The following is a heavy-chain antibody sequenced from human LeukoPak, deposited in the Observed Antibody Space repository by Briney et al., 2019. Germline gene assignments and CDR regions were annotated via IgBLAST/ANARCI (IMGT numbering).Heavy chain of an antibody. D-gene: IGHD2-2*01. J-gene: IGHJ6*03. V-gene: IGHV3-21*01. Sequence: GGSLRLSCPASGFTLSNYAMSWVRQPPGEGLEWVSSISSTGTYIYYADSVKGRFTISRDNAKNSLYLPMNSLRAEDTAVYYCARENIVVVPAASRYLDVWGKGTTVTVSS. CDR3: ARENIVVVPAASRYLDV. CDR2: ISSTGTYI. CDR1: GFTLSNYA.